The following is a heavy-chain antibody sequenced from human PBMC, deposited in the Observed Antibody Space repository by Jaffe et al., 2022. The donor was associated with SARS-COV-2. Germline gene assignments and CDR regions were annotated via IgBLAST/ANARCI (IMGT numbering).Heavy chain of an antibody. J-gene: IGHJ3*02. Sequence: QVQLQESGPGLVKPSQTLSLTCTVSGGSISSGSYYWSWIRQPAGKGLEWIGRIYTSGSTNYNPSLKSRVTISVDTSKNQFSLKLSSVTAADTAVYYCARRWDPEGAFDIWGQGTMVTVSS. CDR2: IYTSGST. CDR3: ARRWDPEGAFDI. V-gene: IGHV4-61*02. CDR1: GGSISSGSYY. D-gene: IGHD1-26*01.